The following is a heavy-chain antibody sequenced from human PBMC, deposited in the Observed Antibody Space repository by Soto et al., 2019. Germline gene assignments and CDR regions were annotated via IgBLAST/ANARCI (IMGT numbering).Heavy chain of an antibody. D-gene: IGHD3-10*01. V-gene: IGHV1-2*02. J-gene: IGHJ5*02. CDR1: GYSFTGYY. Sequence: HEHLVQSGAEVKRPGASLKVSCKASGYSFTGYYIHWVRQAPGQGLEWMGWINPDSGATNYAQNFQGRVTLTSDTSISTASMDLTSLTSDDTAVYYCARDAISMVRGTNNWFDPWGQGTLVTVSS. CDR3: ARDAISMVRGTNNWFDP. CDR2: INPDSGAT.